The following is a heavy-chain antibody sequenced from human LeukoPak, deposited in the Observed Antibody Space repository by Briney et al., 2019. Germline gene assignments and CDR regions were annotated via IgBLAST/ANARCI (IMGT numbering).Heavy chain of an antibody. CDR2: ISSNGGST. D-gene: IGHD3-22*01. V-gene: IGHV3-64*01. J-gene: IGHJ4*02. CDR1: GFTFSSYA. CDR3: ARCGSDSSGCPFDY. Sequence: PGGSLRLSCAASGFTFSSYAMHWVRQAPGKGLEYVSAISSNGGSTYYANSVKGRFTISRDNSKNTLYLQMGSLRAEDMAVYYCARCGSDSSGCPFDYWGQGTLVTVSS.